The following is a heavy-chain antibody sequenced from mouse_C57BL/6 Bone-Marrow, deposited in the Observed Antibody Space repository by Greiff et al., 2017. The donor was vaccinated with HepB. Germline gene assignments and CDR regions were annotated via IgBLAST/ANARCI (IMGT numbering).Heavy chain of an antibody. Sequence: EVKLQESGAELVKPGASVKLSCTASGFNIKDYYMHWVKQRTEQGLEWIGRIDPEDGETKYAPKFQGKATITADTSSNTAYLQLSSLTSEDTAVYYCAREWPYYEYFDVWGTGTTVTVSS. CDR1: GFNIKDYY. J-gene: IGHJ1*03. CDR3: AREWPYYEYFDV. CDR2: IDPEDGET. V-gene: IGHV14-2*01. D-gene: IGHD2-10*01.